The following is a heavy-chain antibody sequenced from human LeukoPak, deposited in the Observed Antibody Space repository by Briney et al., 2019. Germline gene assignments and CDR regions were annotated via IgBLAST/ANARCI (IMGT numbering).Heavy chain of an antibody. D-gene: IGHD5-18*01. Sequence: GESLKIPFKGSGYRFTSYWIGWVRQMPGQGLEWMGIIYPGDSDTRYSPSFQGQVTISADKSISTAYLQWSSLKASDTAMYYCARHREYSYGYYYMDVWGKGTTVTVSS. CDR1: GYRFTSYW. V-gene: IGHV5-51*01. CDR3: ARHREYSYGYYYMDV. CDR2: IYPGDSDT. J-gene: IGHJ6*03.